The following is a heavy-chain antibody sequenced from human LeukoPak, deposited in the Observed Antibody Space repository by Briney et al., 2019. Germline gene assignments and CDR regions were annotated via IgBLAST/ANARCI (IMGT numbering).Heavy chain of an antibody. V-gene: IGHV3-21*01. CDR3: ARARGRGTIAADAFDI. D-gene: IGHD6-13*01. J-gene: IGHJ3*02. CDR1: GFTFSSYS. CDR2: VSSSSSYI. Sequence: GGSLRLSCAASGFTFSSYSMNWVRQAPGKGLEWVSSVSSSSSYIYYADSVRGRLTISRDNAKNSLYQQMNSLRAEDTAVYYCARARGRGTIAADAFDIWGQGTMVTVSS.